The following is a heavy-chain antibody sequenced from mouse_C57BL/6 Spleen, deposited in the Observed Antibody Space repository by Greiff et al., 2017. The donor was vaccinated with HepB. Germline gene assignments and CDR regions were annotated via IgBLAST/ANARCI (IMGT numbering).Heavy chain of an antibody. D-gene: IGHD2-5*01. Sequence: VQLKESGGGLVKPGGSLKLSCAASGFTFSDYGMHWVRQTPEKGLEWVAYISSGSSTIYYADTVKGRFTISRDNAKNTLFLQMTRLRAEDTSMYYCERGYSNYFDYWGKGTTLTVSS. J-gene: IGHJ2*01. V-gene: IGHV5-17*01. CDR2: ISSGSSTI. CDR1: GFTFSDYG. CDR3: ERGYSNYFDY.